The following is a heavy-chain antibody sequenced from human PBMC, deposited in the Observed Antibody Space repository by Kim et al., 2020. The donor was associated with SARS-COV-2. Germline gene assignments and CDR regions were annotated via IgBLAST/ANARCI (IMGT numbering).Heavy chain of an antibody. D-gene: IGHD3-16*01. Sequence: TNDAQKIQGRVTMTRDTSISTAYMELNRLTSDDTAVYYCATEGDEDAYDLWGQGTMVTVSS. J-gene: IGHJ3*01. V-gene: IGHV1-2*02. CDR2: T. CDR3: ATEGDEDAYDL.